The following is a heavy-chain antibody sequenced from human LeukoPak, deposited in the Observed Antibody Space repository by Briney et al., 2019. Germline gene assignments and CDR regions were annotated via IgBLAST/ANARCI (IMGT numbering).Heavy chain of an antibody. CDR2: IASNGNSV. CDR3: ARAGVDSSGYYYQGFDY. V-gene: IGHV3-11*04. CDR1: GFTFSDYY. Sequence: GGSLRLSCAASGFTFSDYYMGWIRQAPGKGLEWISYIASNGNSVYYAASVKGRFTISRDNARNSLYLQVNSLTAEDAAVYYCARAGVDSSGYYYQGFDYWGQGTQVTVSS. J-gene: IGHJ4*02. D-gene: IGHD3-3*01.